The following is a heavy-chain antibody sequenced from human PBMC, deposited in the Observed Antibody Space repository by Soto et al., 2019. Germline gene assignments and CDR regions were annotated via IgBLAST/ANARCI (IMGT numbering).Heavy chain of an antibody. V-gene: IGHV3-15*01. CDR1: GFTFSNAW. Sequence: GGSLRLSCAASGFTFSNAWMSWVRQAPGEGREWVGRIKSKTDGGTTDYAAPVKGRFTISRDDSKNTLYLQMNSLKTEDTAVYYCTNLRSQVPTKLLNVLDYWGQGTLVTVSS. CDR2: IKSKTDGGTT. CDR3: TNLRSQVPTKLLNVLDY. J-gene: IGHJ4*02.